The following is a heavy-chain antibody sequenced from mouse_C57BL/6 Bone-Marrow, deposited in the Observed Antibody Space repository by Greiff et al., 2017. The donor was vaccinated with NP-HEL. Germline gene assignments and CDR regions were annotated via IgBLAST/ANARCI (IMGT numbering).Heavy chain of an antibody. D-gene: IGHD2-3*01. V-gene: IGHV10-3*01. CDR1: GFTFNTYA. CDR2: IRSKSSNYAT. Sequence: VQLKESGGGLVQPKGSLKLSCAASGFTFNTYAMHWVRQAPGKGLEWVARIRSKSSNYATYYADSVKDRFTISRDDSQSMLYLQMNNLKTEDTAMYYCVRGVLGWLLNYAMDYWGQGTSVTVSS. CDR3: VRGVLGWLLNYAMDY. J-gene: IGHJ4*01.